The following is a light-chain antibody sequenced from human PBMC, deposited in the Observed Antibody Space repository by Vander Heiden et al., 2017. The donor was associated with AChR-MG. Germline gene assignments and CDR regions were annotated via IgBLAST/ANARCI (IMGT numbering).Light chain of an antibody. CDR2: GNN. V-gene: IGLV1-47*01. J-gene: IGLJ3*02. CDR1: SSNVGSNY. CDR3: AAWDDSLSGPV. Sequence: QSVLTQPPSPSGTPGQRVTISCSGSSSNVGSNYVYWYQQFPGTAPNLLIYGNNQRPSGVPDRFSGSKSGTSASLAISGLRSEDEADYYCAAWDDSLSGPVFGGGTKLTVL.